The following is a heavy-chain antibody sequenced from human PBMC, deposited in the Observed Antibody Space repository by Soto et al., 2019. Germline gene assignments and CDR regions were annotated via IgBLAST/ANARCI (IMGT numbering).Heavy chain of an antibody. Sequence: ASETLSLTCTVSGGSISSYYWSWIRQPPGKGLEWIGYIYYSGSTNYNPSLKGRVTISVDTSKNQFSLKLSSVTAADTAVYYCARAESYYDFWSGYYGMDAWGQGTTVTVSS. J-gene: IGHJ6*01. V-gene: IGHV4-59*01. CDR3: ARAESYYDFWSGYYGMDA. D-gene: IGHD3-3*01. CDR1: GGSISSYY. CDR2: IYYSGST.